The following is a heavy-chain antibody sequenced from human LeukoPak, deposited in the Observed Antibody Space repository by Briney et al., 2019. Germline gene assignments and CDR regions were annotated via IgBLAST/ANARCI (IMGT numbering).Heavy chain of an antibody. D-gene: IGHD3-22*01. CDR2: ISSSGSTI. V-gene: IGHV3-48*03. J-gene: IGHJ4*02. CDR3: ARDPFNYYDSSGYYQDYFDY. Sequence: GGSLRPSCAASGFTFSSYDMNWVRQAPGKGLEWGSYISSSGSTIYYADSVKGRFTISRDNAKNSLYLQMNSLRAEDTAVYYCARDPFNYYDSSGYYQDYFDYWGQGTLVTVPS. CDR1: GFTFSSYD.